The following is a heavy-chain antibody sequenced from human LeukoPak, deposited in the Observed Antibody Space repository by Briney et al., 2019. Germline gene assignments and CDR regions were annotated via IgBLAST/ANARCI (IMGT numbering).Heavy chain of an antibody. J-gene: IGHJ4*02. CDR2: IRYDGSNK. D-gene: IGHD6-6*01. CDR1: GFTFDDYG. Sequence: GGSLRLSCVASGFTFDDYGMHWVRQAPGKGLEWVAFIRYDGSNKYYADSVKGRFTISRDNAKNTLYLQMNSLRAEDTAVYYCARGGYSSSSPDGYWGQGTLVTVSS. CDR3: ARGGYSSSSPDGY. V-gene: IGHV3-30*02.